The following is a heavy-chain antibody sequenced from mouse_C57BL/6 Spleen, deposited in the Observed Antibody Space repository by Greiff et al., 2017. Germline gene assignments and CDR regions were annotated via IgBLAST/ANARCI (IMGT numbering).Heavy chain of an antibody. CDR1: GYTFTSYW. J-gene: IGHJ2*01. V-gene: IGHV1-55*01. CDR3: ARRDIYYGYFDY. Sequence: QVQLQQPGAELVKPGASVKMSCKASGYTFTSYWITWVKQRPGQGLEWIGDIYPGSGSTNYNEKFKSKATLTVDTSSSTAYMQLSSLTSEDSAVYYCARRDIYYGYFDYWGQGTTLTVSS. D-gene: IGHD2-1*01. CDR2: IYPGSGST.